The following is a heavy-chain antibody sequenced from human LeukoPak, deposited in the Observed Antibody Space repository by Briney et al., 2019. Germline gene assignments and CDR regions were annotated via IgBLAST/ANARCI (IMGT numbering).Heavy chain of an antibody. CDR3: ARFNSRAPGYSGYEHPPSPFDY. V-gene: IGHV3-23*01. J-gene: IGHJ4*02. CDR2: ITGSGNST. CDR1: GFTFSTYA. Sequence: GGSLRLSCEASGFTFSTYAMSWVRQAPGKGLDWVSAITGSGNSTYYADSVKGRFTISRDNSKNTLYLQMNSLRAEDTAVYYCARFNSRAPGYSGYEHPPSPFDYWGQGTLVTVSS. D-gene: IGHD5-12*01.